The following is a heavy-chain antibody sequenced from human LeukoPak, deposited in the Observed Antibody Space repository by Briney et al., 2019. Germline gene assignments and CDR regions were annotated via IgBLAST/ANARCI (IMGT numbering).Heavy chain of an antibody. Sequence: GGSLRLSCTASGFTFRDYYVTWIRQAPGKGLEWVAFIRSDGSNKYYADSVKGRFTISRDNSKNTLYLQMTSLRAEDTAVYYCARGPNYDILTGWRKTHNAFDIWGQGTMVTVSS. CDR2: IRSDGSNK. D-gene: IGHD3-9*01. V-gene: IGHV3-30*02. CDR1: GFTFRDYY. J-gene: IGHJ3*02. CDR3: ARGPNYDILTGWRKTHNAFDI.